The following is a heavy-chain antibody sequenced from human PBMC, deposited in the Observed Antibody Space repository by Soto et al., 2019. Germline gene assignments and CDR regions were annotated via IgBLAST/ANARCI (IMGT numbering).Heavy chain of an antibody. Sequence: SETLSLTCTVSGGSISSSSYYWGWIRQPPGKGLEWVGSIYYSGSTYYNPSLKSRVTISVDTSKNQFSLKLSSVTAADTAVYYCARLGVPVAQGPYYYYYGMDVWGQGTTVTGSS. D-gene: IGHD2-2*01. V-gene: IGHV4-39*01. CDR2: IYYSGST. CDR3: ARLGVPVAQGPYYYYYGMDV. CDR1: GGSISSSSYY. J-gene: IGHJ6*02.